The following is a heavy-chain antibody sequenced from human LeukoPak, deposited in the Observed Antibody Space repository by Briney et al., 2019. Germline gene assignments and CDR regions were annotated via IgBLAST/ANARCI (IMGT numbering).Heavy chain of an antibody. V-gene: IGHV3-48*04. D-gene: IGHD2/OR15-2a*01. Sequence: GGSLRLSCGASGFDFSASRFNYIRQAPGKGLEWVSYIRASSSLISYVDSVRGRFTISRDDAKKSVFLQMHSLRADDTAVDYCAREAFLGWGQGTVVTVSS. CDR2: IRASSSLI. CDR3: AREAFLG. CDR1: GFDFSASR. J-gene: IGHJ3*01.